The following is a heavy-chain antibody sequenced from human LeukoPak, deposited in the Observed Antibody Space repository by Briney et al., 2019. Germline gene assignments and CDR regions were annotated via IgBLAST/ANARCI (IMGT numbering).Heavy chain of an antibody. CDR1: GGSISGYY. Sequence: SETLSLTWTVSGGSISGYYWSWIRQPAGKGLEWIGRIYSSGSTNDNPSLRSRVTMSVDTSKIQFFLRLSSVTAADTAVYYCARAIVAEPRGAFDIWGQGTMVTVSS. D-gene: IGHD5-12*01. J-gene: IGHJ3*02. CDR3: ARAIVAEPRGAFDI. V-gene: IGHV4-4*07. CDR2: IYSSGST.